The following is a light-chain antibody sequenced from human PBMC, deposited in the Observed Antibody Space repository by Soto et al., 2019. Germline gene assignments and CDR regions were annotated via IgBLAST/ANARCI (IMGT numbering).Light chain of an antibody. V-gene: IGKV3D-20*02. CDR2: DAS. J-gene: IGKJ1*01. CDR3: QQYNNWPPWT. CDR1: QSVSGSY. Sequence: EIVMTQSPATLSVSPGDRATLPCRCSQSVSGSYLAWDQQKPGQAQRLVSYDASSRATGIPDRFSGSVSGADFTLTISRLEPEDFAVYYCQQYNNWPPWTFGQGTKVDIK.